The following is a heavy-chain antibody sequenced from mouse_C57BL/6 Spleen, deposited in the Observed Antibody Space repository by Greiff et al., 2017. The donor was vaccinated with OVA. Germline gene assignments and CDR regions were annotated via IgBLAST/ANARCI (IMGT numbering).Heavy chain of an antibody. V-gene: IGHV1-50*01. J-gene: IGHJ3*01. CDR1: GYTFTSYW. Sequence: QVQLKQPGAELVKPGASVKLSCKASGYTFTSYWMQWVKQRPGQGLEWIGEIDPSDSYTNYNQKFKGKATLTVDTSSSTAYMQLSSLTSEDSAVYYCARDYSNYTFAYWGQGTLVTVSA. D-gene: IGHD2-5*01. CDR3: ARDYSNYTFAY. CDR2: IDPSDSYT.